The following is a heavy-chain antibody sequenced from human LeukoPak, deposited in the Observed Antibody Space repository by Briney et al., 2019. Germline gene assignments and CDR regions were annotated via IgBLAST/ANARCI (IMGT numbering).Heavy chain of an antibody. CDR1: GFTFSSYE. J-gene: IGHJ6*04. CDR2: ISSSGSTI. D-gene: IGHD3-10*02. CDR3: AELGITMIGGV. Sequence: PGGSLRLSCAASGFTFSSYEMNWVRQAQGKGLEGVSYISSSGSTIYYADSVKGRFTISRDNAKNSLYLQMNSLRAEDTAVYYCAELGITMIGGVWGKGTTVTISS. V-gene: IGHV3-48*03.